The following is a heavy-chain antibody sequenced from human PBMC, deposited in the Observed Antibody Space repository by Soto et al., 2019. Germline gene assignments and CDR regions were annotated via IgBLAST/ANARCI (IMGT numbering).Heavy chain of an antibody. J-gene: IGHJ6*02. CDR3: ARNYCSGGSCYRFGMDV. CDR1: GYSFTSYW. V-gene: IGHV5-51*01. D-gene: IGHD2-15*01. Sequence: LGESLKISCKGSGYSFTSYWIGWVRQMPGKGLEWMGIIYPGDSDTRYSPSFQGQVTISADKSISTAYLQWSSLKASDTAMYYCARNYCSGGSCYRFGMDVWGQGTTVTVS. CDR2: IYPGDSDT.